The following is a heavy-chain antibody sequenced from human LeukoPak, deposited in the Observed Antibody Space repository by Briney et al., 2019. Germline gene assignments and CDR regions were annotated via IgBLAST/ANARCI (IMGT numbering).Heavy chain of an antibody. CDR1: GGSISGYY. V-gene: IGHV4-4*07. D-gene: IGHD2-15*01. CDR2: IYTRGNT. Sequence: PSETLSLTCTVSGGSISGYYWTWIRQPAGKGLEWIGHIYTRGNTNYSPSLKSRVTMSVDTSKNQFSLKLSSVTAADTAVYYCARLGAATTFDYWGQGTLVTVSS. J-gene: IGHJ4*02. CDR3: ARLGAATTFDY.